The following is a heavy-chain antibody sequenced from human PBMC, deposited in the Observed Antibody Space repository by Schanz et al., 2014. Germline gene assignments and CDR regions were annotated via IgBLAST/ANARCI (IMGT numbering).Heavy chain of an antibody. V-gene: IGHV3-13*01. Sequence: VQLVESGGGVVQPGGSLRLSCAASGFTLSNSDMHWVRQGTGKGLEWVSTIGYLGDTYYPDSVKGRFTVSRDSGQNSLYLQMNSLRAEDTAVYYCAKDLLYGAPMPLNHLDYWGQGALVTVSS. CDR3: AKDLLYGAPMPLNHLDY. CDR2: IGYLGDT. CDR1: GFTLSNSD. J-gene: IGHJ4*02. D-gene: IGHD2-2*01.